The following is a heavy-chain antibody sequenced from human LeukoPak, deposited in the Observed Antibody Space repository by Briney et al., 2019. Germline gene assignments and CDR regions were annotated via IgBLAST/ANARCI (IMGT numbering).Heavy chain of an antibody. V-gene: IGHV3-30*18. CDR1: GFTFSSYG. Sequence: PGGSLRLSCAASGFTFSSYGMHWVSQAPGKGLEWVAVISYDGSNKYYADSVKGRFTISRDNSKNTLYLQMNSLRVEDTAVYYCAKDGIFGMVLDYFDYWGQGTLVTVSS. J-gene: IGHJ4*02. D-gene: IGHD3-3*01. CDR3: AKDGIFGMVLDYFDY. CDR2: ISYDGSNK.